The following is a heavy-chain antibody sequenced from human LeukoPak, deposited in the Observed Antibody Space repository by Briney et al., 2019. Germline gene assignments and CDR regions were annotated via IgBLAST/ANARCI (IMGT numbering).Heavy chain of an antibody. V-gene: IGHV3-23*01. CDR1: GFTFSSYA. CDR3: AKGSTSEIGYYFDH. CDR2: ISGSGGST. D-gene: IGHD1-14*01. Sequence: GGSLRLSCAASGFTFSSYAMSWVRQAPGKGLEWVSAISGSGGSTYYADSVKGRFTISRDNSKNTLYLQMNSLRADDTALYYCAKGSTSEIGYYFDHWGQGTLVTVSS. J-gene: IGHJ4*02.